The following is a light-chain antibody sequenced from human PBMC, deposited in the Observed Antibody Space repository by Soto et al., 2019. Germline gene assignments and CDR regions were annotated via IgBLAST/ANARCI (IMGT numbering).Light chain of an antibody. J-gene: IGLJ3*02. CDR1: SGSVSTSYY. CDR2: STS. Sequence: QTVVTQEPSFSVSPGGTVTLTCGLSSGSVSTSYYPSWYQQTPGQAPRTLIYSTSTRSSGVPARFSGSILGNKAALTITGAQADDESDYYCVLYMGSGISVFGGGTTLTVL. CDR3: VLYMGSGISV. V-gene: IGLV8-61*01.